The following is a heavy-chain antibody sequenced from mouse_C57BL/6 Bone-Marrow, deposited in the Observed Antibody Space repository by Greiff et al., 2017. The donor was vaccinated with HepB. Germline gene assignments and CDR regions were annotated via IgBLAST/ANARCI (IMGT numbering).Heavy chain of an antibody. Sequence: QVQLQQPGAELVKPGASVKMSCKASGYTFTSYWMTWVKQRPGQGLEWIGDIYPGSGSTNYNEKFKSKATLTVDTSSSTAYMQRSSLTSEDSAVYYCASSQGYFYYFDYWGQGTTLTVSS. CDR1: GYTFTSYW. J-gene: IGHJ2*01. CDR2: IYPGSGST. V-gene: IGHV1-55*01. CDR3: ASSQGYFYYFDY. D-gene: IGHD3-1*01.